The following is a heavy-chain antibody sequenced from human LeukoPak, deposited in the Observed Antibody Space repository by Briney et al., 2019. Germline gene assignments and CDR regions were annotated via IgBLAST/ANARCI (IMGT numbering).Heavy chain of an antibody. D-gene: IGHD3-22*01. CDR1: GFTFSSYA. V-gene: IGHV3-23*01. CDR3: AKDRRRVTMTGVNDAFDI. J-gene: IGHJ3*02. Sequence: GGSLRLSCAASGFTFSSYAMSWVRQAPGKGLEWVSGISGSGGGTYYADSVSGRFTIFRDNPKNTLYLQMNSLRAEDTAVYYCAKDRRRVTMTGVNDAFDIWGQGTMVTVSS. CDR2: ISGSGGGT.